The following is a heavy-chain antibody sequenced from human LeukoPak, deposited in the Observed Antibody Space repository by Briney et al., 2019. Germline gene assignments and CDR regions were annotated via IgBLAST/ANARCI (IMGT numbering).Heavy chain of an antibody. CDR2: IYYSGST. D-gene: IGHD6-13*01. V-gene: IGHV4-59*01. CDR3: ARTIAAAATDPGYFDY. CDR1: GGSISSYY. J-gene: IGHJ4*02. Sequence: SETLSLTCTVSGGSISSYYWSWIRQPPGKGLEWIGYIYYSGSTNYNPSLKSRVTISVDTSKNHFSLKLSSVTAADTAVYYCARTIAAAATDPGYFDYWGQGTLVTVSS.